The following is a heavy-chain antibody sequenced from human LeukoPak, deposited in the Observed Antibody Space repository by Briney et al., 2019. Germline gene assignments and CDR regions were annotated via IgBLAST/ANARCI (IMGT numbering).Heavy chain of an antibody. CDR3: AKDLGSSWPKYFQH. D-gene: IGHD6-13*01. CDR1: GFTFSTYA. J-gene: IGHJ1*01. Sequence: PGGSLSLSCAASGFTFSTYAFHWVRQAPGKGLEWVAVISYDGSNKYYADSVKGRFTISRDNSKNTLYLQMNSLRAEDTAVYYCAKDLGSSWPKYFQHWGQGTLVTVSS. V-gene: IGHV3-30*04. CDR2: ISYDGSNK.